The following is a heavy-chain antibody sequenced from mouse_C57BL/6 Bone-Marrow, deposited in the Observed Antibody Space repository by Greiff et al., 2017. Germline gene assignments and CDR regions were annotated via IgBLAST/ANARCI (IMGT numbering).Heavy chain of an antibody. CDR1: GFTFSSYA. D-gene: IGHD2-2*01. CDR3: ARDETMVTTVYYAMDY. V-gene: IGHV5-4*01. Sequence: EVQGVESGGGLVKPGGSLKLSCAASGFTFSSYAMSWVRQTPEKRLEWVATISDGGSYTYYPDNVKGRFTISRDNAKNNLYLQMSHLKSEDTAMYYCARDETMVTTVYYAMDYWGQGTSVTVSS. J-gene: IGHJ4*01. CDR2: ISDGGSYT.